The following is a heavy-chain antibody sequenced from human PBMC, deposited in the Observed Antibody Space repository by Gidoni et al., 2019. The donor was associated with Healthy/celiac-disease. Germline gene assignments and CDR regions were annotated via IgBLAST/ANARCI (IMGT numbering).Heavy chain of an antibody. D-gene: IGHD3-9*01. V-gene: IGHV1-2*04. CDR2: IDPNSGGT. Sequence: QVQLVQSGAEVKKPEASVKVSCKAAGYTFTGYYQHWVRQATGQGLEWMGWIDPNSGGTNYAQKFQGLVTMTRDTSISTDYMELSRLRSDDTTVYYCARGPLRYFDWLDYAFDIWGQGTMVTVSS. J-gene: IGHJ3*02. CDR3: ARGPLRYFDWLDYAFDI. CDR1: GYTFTGYY.